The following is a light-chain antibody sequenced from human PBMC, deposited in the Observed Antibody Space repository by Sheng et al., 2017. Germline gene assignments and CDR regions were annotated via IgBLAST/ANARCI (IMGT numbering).Light chain of an antibody. CDR3: QQSSSFPPT. CDR1: QSISSW. CDR2: AAS. V-gene: IGKV1-39*01. Sequence: DIQLTQSPSFLSASVGDRVTITCRASQSISSWLAWYQQKPGKTPKLLIYAASTLQSGVPSRFSGSGSGTDFILTISSLQPEDFATYYCQQSSSFPPTFGQGTKVEIK. J-gene: IGKJ1*01.